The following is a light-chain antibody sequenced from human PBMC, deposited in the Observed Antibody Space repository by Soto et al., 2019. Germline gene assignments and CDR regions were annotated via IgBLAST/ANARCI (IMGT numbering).Light chain of an antibody. CDR3: QQYYTTPSWT. CDR1: QSVLHSSNSKNY. J-gene: IGKJ1*01. Sequence: DIVMTQSPDSLAVSLGERATINCKSSQSVLHSSNSKNYLAWYQQKPGQPPKLLIYWASTRESGVPDRFSGSGSGTDFTLTISNLQAEDVAVYYCQQYYTTPSWTFGQGTKVEIK. CDR2: WAS. V-gene: IGKV4-1*01.